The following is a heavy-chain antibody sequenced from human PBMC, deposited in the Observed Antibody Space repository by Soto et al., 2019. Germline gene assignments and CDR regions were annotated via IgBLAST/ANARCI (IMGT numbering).Heavy chain of an antibody. Sequence: GASVKVSCKASGFPFTTYYMHWVRQAPGQGLEWMGVINPSGDAKTYAQNFQGRVTMTKDTSASTVYMELSSLRSEDTAVYYCARDWELGYWGQGTLVTVSS. CDR1: GFPFTTYY. V-gene: IGHV1-46*01. CDR3: ARDWELGY. CDR2: INPSGDAK. J-gene: IGHJ4*02. D-gene: IGHD3-10*01.